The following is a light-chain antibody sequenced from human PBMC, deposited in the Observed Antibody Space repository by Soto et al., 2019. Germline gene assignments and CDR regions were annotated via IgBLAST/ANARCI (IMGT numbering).Light chain of an antibody. J-gene: IGKJ5*01. CDR2: AAS. V-gene: IGKV3-15*01. CDR3: QQYTDWPIT. CDR1: QSINSN. Sequence: EVLMTQSPATLSVSPGDRATLSCRASQSINSNLAWYQQQPGQAPRLLIYAASTRATAVPDRFSGSGSGTVFTLTITSQQSDDFAVYCCQQYTDWPITFGQGTRLDIK.